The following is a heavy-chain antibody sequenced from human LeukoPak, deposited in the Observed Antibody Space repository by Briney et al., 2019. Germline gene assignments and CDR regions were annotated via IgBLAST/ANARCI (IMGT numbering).Heavy chain of an antibody. CDR3: ASDPRGGLYDILTGYYSGNDYYYYGMDV. CDR1: GYTFTSYG. Sequence: ASVKVSCKASGYTFTSYGISWARQAPGQGLEWMGWISAYNGNTNYAQKLQGRVTMTTDTSTSTAYMELRSLRSDDTAVYYCASDPRGGLYDILTGYYSGNDYYYYGMDVWGQGTTVTVSS. J-gene: IGHJ6*02. D-gene: IGHD3-9*01. CDR2: ISAYNGNT. V-gene: IGHV1-18*01.